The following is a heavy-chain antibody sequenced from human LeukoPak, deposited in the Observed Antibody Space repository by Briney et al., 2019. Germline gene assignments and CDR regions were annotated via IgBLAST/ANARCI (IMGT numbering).Heavy chain of an antibody. D-gene: IGHD1-7*01. J-gene: IGHJ6*03. CDR1: GVSLRGYY. Sequence: KPSGTLSLTCAVYGVSLRGYYWSWIRQSPEKGLEWIGEISHEGDSIYNPSLKSRLTLSVDMSKNQFSLKLRSVTAADTAVYYCARGRNYVSDYYFDVWGKGTTVIVSS. CDR3: ARGRNYVSDYYFDV. CDR2: ISHEGDS. V-gene: IGHV4-34*01.